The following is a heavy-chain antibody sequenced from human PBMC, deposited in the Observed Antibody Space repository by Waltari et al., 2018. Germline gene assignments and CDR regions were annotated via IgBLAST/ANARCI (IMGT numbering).Heavy chain of an antibody. V-gene: IGHV1-69-2*01. D-gene: IGHD1-26*01. J-gene: IGHJ3*02. Sequence: EVQLVQSGSEVKKPGATVNISFQVSGYTFTDYYLPWVQPAPGKGLEWMGLVDPEDGETIYAEKFQGRGTITADTSTDTAYMELSSLRSEDTAVYYCATLPGAELLVDAFDIWGQGTMVTVSS. CDR3: ATLPGAELLVDAFDI. CDR1: GYTFTDYY. CDR2: VDPEDGET.